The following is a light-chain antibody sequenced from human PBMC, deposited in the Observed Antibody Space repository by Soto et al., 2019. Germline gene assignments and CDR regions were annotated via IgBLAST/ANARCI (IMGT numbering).Light chain of an antibody. CDR3: QHYQSYMWT. CDR2: KAS. J-gene: IGKJ1*01. V-gene: IGKV1-5*03. CDR1: QTISSW. Sequence: DIQITQSPSTLSGSVGDRVTITCRASQTISSWLAWYQQKPGKAPKLLIYKASSLASGVPSRFSGSGSGTDFTLTISSLQPNDFATYYCQHYQSYMWTFGQGTKVDIK.